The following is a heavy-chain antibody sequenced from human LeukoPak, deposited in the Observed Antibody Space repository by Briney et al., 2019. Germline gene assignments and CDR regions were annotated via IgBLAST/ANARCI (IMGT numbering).Heavy chain of an antibody. CDR2: IYSGGST. CDR1: GFTFTNAW. J-gene: IGHJ3*02. CDR3: ARSGGSSAGDAFDI. V-gene: IGHV3-53*01. D-gene: IGHD6-6*01. Sequence: PGGSLRLSCAASGFTFTNAWMSWVRQAPGKGLEWVSVIYSGGSTYYADSVKGRFTISRDNSKNTLYLQMNSLRAEDTAVYYCARSGGSSAGDAFDIWGQGTMVTVSS.